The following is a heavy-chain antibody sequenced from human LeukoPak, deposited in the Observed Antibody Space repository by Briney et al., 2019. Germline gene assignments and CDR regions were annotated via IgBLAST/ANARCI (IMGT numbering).Heavy chain of an antibody. Sequence: PSETLSLTCTVSGDSISSGSYYWSWIRQPAGKGLEWIGRIYTTGSTNYNPSLKSRVTISVDTSKNQFSLKLSSVTAADTAVYYCARGLQGYYYYYMDVWGKGTTVTISS. J-gene: IGHJ6*03. CDR1: GDSISSGSYY. V-gene: IGHV4-61*02. CDR3: ARGLQGYYYYYMDV. CDR2: IYTTGST. D-gene: IGHD2-15*01.